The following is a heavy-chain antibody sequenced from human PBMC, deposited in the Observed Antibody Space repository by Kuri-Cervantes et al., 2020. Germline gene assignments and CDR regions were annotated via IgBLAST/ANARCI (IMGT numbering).Heavy chain of an antibody. V-gene: IGHV3-21*01. CDR2: ISSSSSYK. D-gene: IGHD1-26*01. CDR3: ARGGEWELLAAFDI. CDR1: GFTFSSYS. J-gene: IGHJ3*02. Sequence: GGSLRLSCAASGFTFSSYSMNWVRQAPGKGLEWVSSISSSSSYKYYADSVKGRFTISRDNAKNSLYLQMNSLRAEDTAVYYCARGGEWELLAAFDIWGQGTMVTVSS.